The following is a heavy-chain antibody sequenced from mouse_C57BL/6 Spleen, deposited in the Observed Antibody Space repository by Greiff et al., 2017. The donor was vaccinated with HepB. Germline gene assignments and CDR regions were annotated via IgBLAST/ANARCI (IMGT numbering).Heavy chain of an antibody. CDR3: ARETIYYDYAYAMDY. V-gene: IGHV1-55*01. D-gene: IGHD2-4*01. Sequence: QVQLQQPGAELVKPGASVKMSCKASGYTFTSYWITWVKQRPGQGLEWIGDIYPGSGSTNYNEKFKSKATLTVDTSSSTAYMQLSSLTSEDSAVYYCARETIYYDYAYAMDYWGQGTSVTVSS. J-gene: IGHJ4*01. CDR1: GYTFTSYW. CDR2: IYPGSGST.